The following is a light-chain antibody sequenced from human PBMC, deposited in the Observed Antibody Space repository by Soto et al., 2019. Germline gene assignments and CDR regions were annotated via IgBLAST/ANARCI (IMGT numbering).Light chain of an antibody. Sequence: EILSGQWPATLSVSTGESVTLSCRASQLFSSNLAWYQHKTGQAPRLLIYGVSTRDTGVPDRFSGSASWTEFTLTISSLQSEDVATYYCQQSYSSPITFGQGTRLEIK. CDR3: QQSYSSPIT. J-gene: IGKJ5*01. CDR1: QLFSSN. CDR2: GVS. V-gene: IGKV3-15*01.